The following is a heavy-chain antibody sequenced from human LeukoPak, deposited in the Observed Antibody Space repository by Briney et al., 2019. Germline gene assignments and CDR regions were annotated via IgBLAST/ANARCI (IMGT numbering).Heavy chain of an antibody. CDR3: AREDSRLAAAGLGGY. V-gene: IGHV3-33*01. Sequence: GGSLRLSCAASGFTFSSYGMHWVRQAPGKGLKWVAVIWYDGSNKYYADSVKGRFTISRDNSKNTLYLQMNSLRAEDTAVYYCAREDSRLAAAGLGGYWGQGTLVTVSS. D-gene: IGHD6-13*01. J-gene: IGHJ4*02. CDR1: GFTFSSYG. CDR2: IWYDGSNK.